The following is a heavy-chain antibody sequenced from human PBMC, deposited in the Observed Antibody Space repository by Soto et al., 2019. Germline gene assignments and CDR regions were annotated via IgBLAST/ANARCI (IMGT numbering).Heavy chain of an antibody. CDR1: GFTFSSYA. Sequence: QVQLVESGGGVVPPGRSLRLSCAASGFTFSSYAMHWVRQAPGKGLEWVAVISYDGSNKYYADSVKGRFTISRDNSKNTLYLQMNSLRVEDTAVYYFAGAAAGSGVGYWGQGTLVTVSS. D-gene: IGHD6-13*01. CDR2: ISYDGSNK. J-gene: IGHJ4*02. CDR3: AGAAAGSGVGY. V-gene: IGHV3-30-3*01.